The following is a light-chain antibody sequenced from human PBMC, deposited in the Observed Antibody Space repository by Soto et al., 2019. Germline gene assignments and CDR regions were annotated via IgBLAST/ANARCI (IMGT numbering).Light chain of an antibody. J-gene: IGKJ3*01. V-gene: IGKV1-27*01. CDR1: QGIANY. CDR2: AAS. CDR3: QKYNGAPFT. Sequence: DIQMTQSPSSLSASVGDRVTITCRASQGIANYLAWYQQKPGKVPKLLIYAASTLEPGVPSRFSGSGFGTDFTLSISSLQPEDFATYYGQKYNGAPFTFGPGTKVDIK.